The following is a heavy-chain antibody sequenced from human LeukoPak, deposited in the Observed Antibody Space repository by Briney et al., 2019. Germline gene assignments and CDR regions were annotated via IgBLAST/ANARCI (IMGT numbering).Heavy chain of an antibody. CDR1: GFTFGSYW. V-gene: IGHV3-74*01. CDR2: INSDGSST. J-gene: IGHJ4*02. CDR3: ARAPEWEPPLDY. Sequence: GGSLRLSRAASGFTFGSYWMHWVRQAPGKGLVWVSRINSDGSSTSYADSVKGRFTISRDNAKNTLYLQMNSLRAEDTAVYYCARAPEWEPPLDYWGQGTLVTVSS. D-gene: IGHD1-26*01.